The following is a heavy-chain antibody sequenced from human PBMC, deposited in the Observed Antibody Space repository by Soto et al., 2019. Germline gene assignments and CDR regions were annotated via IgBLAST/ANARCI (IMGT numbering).Heavy chain of an antibody. V-gene: IGHV3-33*01. J-gene: IGHJ4*02. CDR3: ARAYDTSGYPYFDD. CDR2: IWFDGSNK. D-gene: IGHD3-22*01. CDR1: GFTFSRCG. Sequence: GSLRLSWAASGFTFSRCGMYWVRQAPGKGLEWVAVIWFDGSNKNYADSVKRRFTVSKDNSKNTLYLQMAGLGAEDTAVYYCARAYDTSGYPYFDDWGQGTLVTVSS.